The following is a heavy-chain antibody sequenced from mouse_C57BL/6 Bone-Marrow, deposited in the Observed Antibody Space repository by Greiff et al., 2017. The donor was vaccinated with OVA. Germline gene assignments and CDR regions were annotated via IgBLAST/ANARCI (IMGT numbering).Heavy chain of an antibody. D-gene: IGHD1-1*01. CDR3: ANYGSLYYYAMDY. Sequence: VQLQQSGAELVKPGASVKMSCKASGYTFTSYWITWVKQRPGQGLEWIGDIYPGSGSTNYNEKFKSKATLTVDTSSSTAYMQLSSLTSEDSAVYYCANYGSLYYYAMDYWGQGTSVTVSS. V-gene: IGHV1-55*01. CDR2: IYPGSGST. J-gene: IGHJ4*01. CDR1: GYTFTSYW.